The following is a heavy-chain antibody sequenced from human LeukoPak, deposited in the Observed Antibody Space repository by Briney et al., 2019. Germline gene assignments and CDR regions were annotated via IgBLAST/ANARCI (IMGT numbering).Heavy chain of an antibody. D-gene: IGHD6-13*01. J-gene: IGHJ4*02. CDR1: GFTFSSYG. Sequence: GRSLRLSCAASGFTFSSYGMHWVRQAPGKGLEWVAVIWYDGSNKYYADSVKGRFTISRDNSKNTLYLQMNSLRAEDTAVYYCARESQQLTAWAFDYWGQGTLVTVSS. V-gene: IGHV3-33*01. CDR3: ARESQQLTAWAFDY. CDR2: IWYDGSNK.